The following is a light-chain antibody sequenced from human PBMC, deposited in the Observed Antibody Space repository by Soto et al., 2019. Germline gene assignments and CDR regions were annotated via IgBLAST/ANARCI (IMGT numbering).Light chain of an antibody. CDR3: QQYGSSPGT. V-gene: IGKV3-20*01. CDR2: GAS. J-gene: IGKJ1*01. CDR1: QSVSSSY. Sequence: EILLTQSPATLSLSPGEISTLSCRSSQSVSSSYLAWYQQKPGQAPRLLIYGASSRATGIPDRFSGSGSGTDFTLTISRLEPEDFAVYYCQQYGSSPGTFGQGTKVDIK.